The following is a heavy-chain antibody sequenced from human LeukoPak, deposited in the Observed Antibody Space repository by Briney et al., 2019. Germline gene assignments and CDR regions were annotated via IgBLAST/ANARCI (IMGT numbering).Heavy chain of an antibody. CDR2: IYSGGRT. J-gene: IGHJ6*03. CDR3: ARVLSGRGSLYSYYYYMDV. D-gene: IGHD3-10*01. Sequence: PGGSLRLSCAASGFTVSSNYMSWVRQAPGKGLEWVSVIYSGGRTYYGDSVKGRFTFSRDNSKNTLYLQMNSPRAEDTAVYYCARVLSGRGSLYSYYYYMDVWGKGTTVTISS. CDR1: GFTVSSNY. V-gene: IGHV3-53*01.